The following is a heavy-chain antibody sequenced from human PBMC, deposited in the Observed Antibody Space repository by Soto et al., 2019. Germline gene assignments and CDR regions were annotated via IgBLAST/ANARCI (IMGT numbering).Heavy chain of an antibody. CDR2: IIPIFGTA. CDR3: ARNRAIVVVTATYYYYSGMDV. CDR1: GGTFSSYA. D-gene: IGHD2-21*02. V-gene: IGHV1-69*13. Sequence: ASVKVSCKASGGTFSSYAISWVRQAPGQGLEWMGGIIPIFGTANYAQKFQGRVTITADESTSTAYMELSSLRSEDTAVYYCARNRAIVVVTATYYYYSGMDVWAQGTTVTVSS. J-gene: IGHJ6*02.